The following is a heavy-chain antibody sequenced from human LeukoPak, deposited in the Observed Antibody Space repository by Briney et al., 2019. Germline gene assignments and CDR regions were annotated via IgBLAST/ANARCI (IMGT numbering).Heavy chain of an antibody. CDR3: AASAEIYCSGGSCYTFLA. J-gene: IGHJ6*02. D-gene: IGHD2-15*01. CDR1: GFTFSSYA. CDR2: ISYDGSNK. V-gene: IGHV3-30*04. Sequence: PGGSLRLSCAASGFTFSSYAMHWVRQAPGKGLEWVAVISYDGSNKYYADSVKGRFTISRDNSKNTLYLQMNSLRAEDTAVYYCAASAEIYCSGGSCYTFLAWGQGTTVTVSS.